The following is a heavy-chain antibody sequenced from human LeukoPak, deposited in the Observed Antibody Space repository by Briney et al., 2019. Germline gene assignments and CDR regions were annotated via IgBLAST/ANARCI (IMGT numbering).Heavy chain of an antibody. CDR2: INSDGINT. CDR3: ARGGTAMTTLDYMDV. CDR1: GFTFSNYW. J-gene: IGHJ6*03. V-gene: IGHV3-74*01. Sequence: GGSLRLSCAASGFTFSNYWMHWVRQAPGKGLVWVSRINSDGINTSYADFVKGRFTISRDNAKNMLFLQMDSLRAEDTAVYFCARGGTAMTTLDYMDVWGKGTTVTVSS. D-gene: IGHD4-11*01.